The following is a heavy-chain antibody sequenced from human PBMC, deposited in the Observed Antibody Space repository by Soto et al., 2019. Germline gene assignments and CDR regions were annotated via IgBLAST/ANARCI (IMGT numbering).Heavy chain of an antibody. CDR3: ASTVDY. V-gene: IGHV3-7*01. CDR1: GFTFSNYW. CDR2: IKQDGSEK. J-gene: IGHJ4*02. Sequence: PGGSLRLSCAASGFTFSNYWMSWVRQAPGKGLEWVANIKQDGSEKNYVDSVKGRFTISRDNTKNSLYLQMNSLRAEDTAVYYCASTVDYWGQGTLVTVSS. D-gene: IGHD4-17*01.